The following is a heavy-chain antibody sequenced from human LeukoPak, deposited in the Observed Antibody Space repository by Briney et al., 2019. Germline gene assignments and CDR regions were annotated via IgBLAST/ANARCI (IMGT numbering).Heavy chain of an antibody. CDR3: AKDGDYTTGWYYFDY. CDR1: GFTFSNAW. Sequence: GGSLRLSCAASGFTFSNAWMSWVRQAPGKGLEWVSAITGSGGSTYYADSVKGRFTISRDNSKNTLYLQMNSLRAEDTAIYYCAKDGDYTTGWYYFDYWGQGTLVTVSS. V-gene: IGHV3-23*01. J-gene: IGHJ4*02. D-gene: IGHD6-19*01. CDR2: ITGSGGST.